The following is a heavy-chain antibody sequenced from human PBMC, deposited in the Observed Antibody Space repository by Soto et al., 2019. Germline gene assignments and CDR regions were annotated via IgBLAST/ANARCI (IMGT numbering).Heavy chain of an antibody. CDR1: GYTLTELS. Sequence: ASVKVSCKVSGYTLTELSMHWVRQAPGKGLEWMGGFDPEDGETIYAQKFQGRVTMTEDTSTDTAYMELSSLRSEDTAVYYCATIHGWSYDSSGYYQYYFDYWGQGTLVTV. CDR2: FDPEDGET. D-gene: IGHD3-22*01. CDR3: ATIHGWSYDSSGYYQYYFDY. V-gene: IGHV1-24*01. J-gene: IGHJ4*02.